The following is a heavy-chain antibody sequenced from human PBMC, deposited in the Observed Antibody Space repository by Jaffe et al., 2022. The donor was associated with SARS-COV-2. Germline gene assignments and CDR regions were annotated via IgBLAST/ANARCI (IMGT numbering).Heavy chain of an antibody. CDR1: GFTFSSYS. D-gene: IGHD7-27*01. V-gene: IGHV3-48*01. CDR2: ISSSSSTI. J-gene: IGHJ6*03. CDR3: ARDPELGYYYMDV. Sequence: EVQLVESGGGLVQPGGSLRLSCAASGFTFSSYSMNWVRQAPGKGLEWVSYISSSSSTIYYADSVKGRFTISRDNAENSLYLQMNSLRAEDTAVYYCARDPELGYYYMDVWGQGTTVTVSS.